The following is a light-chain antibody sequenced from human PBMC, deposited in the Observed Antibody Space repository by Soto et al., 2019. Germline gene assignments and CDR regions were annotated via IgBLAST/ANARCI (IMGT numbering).Light chain of an antibody. CDR3: CSNAGSYEL. CDR2: DVS. Sequence: QSALTQPRSVSGSPGQSVTISCTGTSSDVGGYNYVSWYQQHPGKAPKGMIYDVSERPSGVPDRFSGYKSGNTASLTISGLQAEDEADYYCCSNAGSYELFGGGTQLTVL. J-gene: IGLJ2*01. CDR1: SSDVGGYNY. V-gene: IGLV2-11*01.